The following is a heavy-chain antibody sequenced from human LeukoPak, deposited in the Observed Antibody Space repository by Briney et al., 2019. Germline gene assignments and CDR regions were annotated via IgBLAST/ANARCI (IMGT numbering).Heavy chain of an antibody. J-gene: IGHJ4*02. D-gene: IGHD6-13*01. CDR1: GGSISSSSYY. CDR3: ARVGYSSSWDYFDY. CDR2: IYYSGST. Sequence: SETLSLTCTVSGGSISSSSYYWGWIRQPPGKGLEWIGSIYYSGSTYYNPSLKSRVTISVDTSKNQFSLKLSSVTAADTAVYYCARVGYSSSWDYFDYWGQGTLVTVSS. V-gene: IGHV4-39*07.